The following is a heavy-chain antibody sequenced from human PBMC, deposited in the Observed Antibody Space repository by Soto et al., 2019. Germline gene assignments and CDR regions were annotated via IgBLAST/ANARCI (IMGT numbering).Heavy chain of an antibody. CDR2: ISGSGGNT. CDR3: AKEPDSSGLRPSDS. V-gene: IGHV3-23*01. D-gene: IGHD6-19*01. Sequence: EVQLLESGGGLAQPGGSLRLSCVGSGFMFSGYAMSWVRQVPGKGLEWVAGISGSGGNTYYTESVKGRFTISRDNSKNTVDLQMNSLRAEDTAMYYCAKEPDSSGLRPSDSWGQGTLVIVSS. J-gene: IGHJ4*02. CDR1: GFMFSGYA.